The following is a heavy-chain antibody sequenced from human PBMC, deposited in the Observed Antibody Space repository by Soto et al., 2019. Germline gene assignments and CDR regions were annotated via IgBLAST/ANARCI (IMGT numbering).Heavy chain of an antibody. D-gene: IGHD2-2*01. CDR3: ARLSRVVVVPAAPYYYYYYMDV. V-gene: IGHV1-18*01. J-gene: IGHJ6*03. Sequence: ASVKVSCKASGYTFTSYGISWVRQAPGQGLEWMGWISAYNGNTNYAQKLQGRVTMTTDTSTSTAYMELRSLRSDDTAVYYCARLSRVVVVPAAPYYYYYYMDVWGKGTTVTVSS. CDR2: ISAYNGNT. CDR1: GYTFTSYG.